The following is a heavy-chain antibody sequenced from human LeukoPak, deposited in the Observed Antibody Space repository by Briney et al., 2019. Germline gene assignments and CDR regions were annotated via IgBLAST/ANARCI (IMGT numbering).Heavy chain of an antibody. Sequence: SGGSLRLSCAASGFTFSDYYMSWIRQAPGKGLEWVSYISSSGSTIYYADSVKGRFTISRDNAKNSLYLQMNSLRAEDTAVYYCATRPITTTYDYWGQGTLVTVSS. J-gene: IGHJ4*02. CDR1: GFTFSDYY. CDR3: ATRPITTTYDY. V-gene: IGHV3-11*04. CDR2: ISSSGSTI. D-gene: IGHD4-11*01.